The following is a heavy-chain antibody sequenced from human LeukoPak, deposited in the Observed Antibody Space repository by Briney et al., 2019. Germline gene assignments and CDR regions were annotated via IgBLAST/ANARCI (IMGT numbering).Heavy chain of an antibody. J-gene: IGHJ5*02. Sequence: PSQTLSLTCTVSGGSISSGGYYWSWIRQPPGKGLEWIGYVYYSGSTNYNPSLKSRVTISVDTSKNQFSLKLSSVTAADTAVYYCARTRSCSSTSCYPFDPWGQGTLVTVSS. CDR3: ARTRSCSSTSCYPFDP. CDR1: GGSISSGGYY. D-gene: IGHD2-2*01. CDR2: VYYSGST. V-gene: IGHV4-61*08.